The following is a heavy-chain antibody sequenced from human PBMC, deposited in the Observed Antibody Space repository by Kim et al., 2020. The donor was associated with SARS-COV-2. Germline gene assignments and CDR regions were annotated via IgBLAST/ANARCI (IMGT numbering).Heavy chain of an antibody. CDR2: IYYGGST. D-gene: IGHD3-9*01. CDR3: ARYDILTGYFDY. Sequence: SETLSLTCTVSGGSISSSSYYWGWIRQPPGKGLEWIGSIYYGGSTYDNPSLKSRVTISVDTSKNQFSLKLSSVTAADTAVYYCARYDILTGYFDYWGQGTLVTVSS. V-gene: IGHV4-39*01. J-gene: IGHJ4*02. CDR1: GGSISSSSYY.